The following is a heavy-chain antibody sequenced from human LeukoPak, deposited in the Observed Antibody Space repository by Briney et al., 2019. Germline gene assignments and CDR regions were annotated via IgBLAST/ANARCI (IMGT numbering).Heavy chain of an antibody. CDR1: GFTFSGSA. Sequence: GGSLKLSCAASGFTFSGSAMHWVRQASGKGLEWVGRIRSKANSYATAYAASVKGRFTISRDDSKNTAYLQMNSLKTEDTAVYYCTTRESWDYWGQGTLVTVSS. CDR3: TTRESWDY. V-gene: IGHV3-73*01. CDR2: IRSKANSYAT. D-gene: IGHD3-10*01. J-gene: IGHJ4*02.